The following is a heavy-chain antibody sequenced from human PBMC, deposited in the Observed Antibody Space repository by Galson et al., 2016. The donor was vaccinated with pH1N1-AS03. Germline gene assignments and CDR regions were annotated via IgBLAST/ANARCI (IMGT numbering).Heavy chain of an antibody. CDR2: ISSFNGYT. Sequence: SVKVSCKAFGYTFTNYGVSWVRQAPEQGLEWMGGISSFNGYTTYAQKLQDRVTMTRDTSTSTAYMELRSLRSDDTAVYFCARDAAYYYGMDVWGQGTTVIVS. CDR3: ARDAAYYYGMDV. CDR1: GYTFTNYG. V-gene: IGHV1-18*01. D-gene: IGHD6-25*01. J-gene: IGHJ6*02.